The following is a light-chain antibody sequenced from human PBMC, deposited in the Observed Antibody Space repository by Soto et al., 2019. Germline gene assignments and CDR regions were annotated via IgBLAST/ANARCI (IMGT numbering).Light chain of an antibody. CDR2: TNN. CDR3: AAWDDSLSGPV. CDR1: SSNIGSES. J-gene: IGLJ3*02. V-gene: IGLV1-47*02. Sequence: QSVLTQPPSASGTPGQTVTISCSGSSSNIGSESVYWYQQLPGTAPKLLIYTNNKRPPGVPDRFSGSKSGTSASLAISGLRSEDEADYYCAAWDDSLSGPVFGGGTKLTVL.